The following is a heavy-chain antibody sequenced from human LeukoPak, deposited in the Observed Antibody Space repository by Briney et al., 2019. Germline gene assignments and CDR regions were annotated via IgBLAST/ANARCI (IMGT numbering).Heavy chain of an antibody. CDR3: AKDQDLYCSGGSCFSTLDY. D-gene: IGHD2-15*01. Sequence: AGTLRLSCAASGVTFSSYGMHWVRQAPGKGLEWMAFIRYDGRSKYYADSGQGRFTISRDTTKNTVYLEMNSLKFEDTAGYYCAKDQDLYCSGGSCFSTLDYWGQGTLATVSS. CDR2: IRYDGRSK. V-gene: IGHV3-30*02. CDR1: GVTFSSYG. J-gene: IGHJ4*02.